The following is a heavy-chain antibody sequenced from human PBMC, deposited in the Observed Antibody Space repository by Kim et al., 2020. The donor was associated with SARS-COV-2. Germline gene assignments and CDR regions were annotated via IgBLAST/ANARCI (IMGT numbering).Heavy chain of an antibody. D-gene: IGHD2-2*02. V-gene: IGHV1-69*13. Sequence: SVKVSCKASGDTFSSYAISWVRQAPGQGLEWMGGIIPIFGTANYAQKFQGRVTITADESTSTAYMELSSLRSEDTAVYYCASGKRAALLCVDYWGQGTLVTVSS. CDR1: GDTFSSYA. CDR2: IIPIFGTA. CDR3: ASGKRAALLCVDY. J-gene: IGHJ4*02.